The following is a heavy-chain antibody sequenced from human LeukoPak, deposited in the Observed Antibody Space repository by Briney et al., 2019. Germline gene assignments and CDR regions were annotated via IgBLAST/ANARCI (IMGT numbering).Heavy chain of an antibody. CDR3: AREPPPDYDILTGYPRYGMDV. D-gene: IGHD3-9*01. CDR2: IYSGGST. Sequence: GGSLRLSCAASGFTVSSNYMSWVRQAPGKGLEWVSVIYSGGSTYYADSVKGRLTISRDNSKNTLYLQMNSLRAEDTAVYYCAREPPPDYDILTGYPRYGMDVWGQGTTVTVSS. J-gene: IGHJ6*02. V-gene: IGHV3-66*01. CDR1: GFTVSSNY.